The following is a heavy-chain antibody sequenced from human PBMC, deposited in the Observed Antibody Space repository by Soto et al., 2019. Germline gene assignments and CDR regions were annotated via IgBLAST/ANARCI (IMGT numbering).Heavy chain of an antibody. D-gene: IGHD2-2*03. Sequence: SVKVSCKASGGTFSSYAISWVRQAPGQGLEWMGGIIPIFGTANYAQKFQGRVTITADESTSTAYMELSSLRSEDTAVYYCARGVDIVVVPAARPMDVWGQGTTVTVSS. CDR3: ARGVDIVVVPAARPMDV. CDR2: IIPIFGTA. J-gene: IGHJ6*02. V-gene: IGHV1-69*13. CDR1: GGTFSSYA.